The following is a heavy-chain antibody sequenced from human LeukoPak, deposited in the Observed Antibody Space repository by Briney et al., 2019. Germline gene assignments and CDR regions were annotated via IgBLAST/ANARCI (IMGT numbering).Heavy chain of an antibody. J-gene: IGHJ4*02. V-gene: IGHV1-69*13. D-gene: IGHD3-22*01. CDR1: GGTFSSYA. Sequence: SVKVSCKASGGTFSSYAISWVRQAPGQGLEWMGGIIPIFGTANYAQKFQGRVTITADESTSTAYMELSSLRAEDTAVYYCARGGALSSSGYYHYWGQGTLVTVSS. CDR3: ARGGALSSSGYYHY. CDR2: IIPIFGTA.